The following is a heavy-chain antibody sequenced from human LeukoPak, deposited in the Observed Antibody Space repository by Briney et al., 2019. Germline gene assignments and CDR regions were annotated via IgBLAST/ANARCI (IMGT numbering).Heavy chain of an antibody. J-gene: IGHJ4*02. D-gene: IGHD3-3*01. V-gene: IGHV3-20*04. Sequence: GGSLRLSCAASGFTFDDYGMSWVRHAPGKGLEWVSGINWNGGSTGYADSVKGRFTISRDNAKNSLYLQMNSLRAEDTALYYCARDPQYYDFWSGYPRFDYWGQGTLVTVSS. CDR2: INWNGGST. CDR3: ARDPQYYDFWSGYPRFDY. CDR1: GFTFDDYG.